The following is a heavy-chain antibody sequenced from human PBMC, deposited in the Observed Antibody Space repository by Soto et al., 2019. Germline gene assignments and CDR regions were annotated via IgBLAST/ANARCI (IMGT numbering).Heavy chain of an antibody. CDR1: GFTFSTYT. CDR3: AKATSATCTGSICYSFDY. CDR2: ISNDGVDK. D-gene: IGHD2-21*01. J-gene: IGHJ4*02. V-gene: IGHV3-30-3*01. Sequence: PGGSLRLSCVASGFTFSTYTMYWVRQAPGKGLEWVALISNDGVDKYFADSVKGRFTISRDNSKNTLSLQMNSLRPEDTALYYCAKATSATCTGSICYSFDYWGQGTLVT.